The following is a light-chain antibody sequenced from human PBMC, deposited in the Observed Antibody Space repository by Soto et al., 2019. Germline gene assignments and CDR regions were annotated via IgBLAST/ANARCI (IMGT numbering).Light chain of an antibody. CDR1: SSDIGGYNY. CDR3: TSYAGNNIVV. J-gene: IGLJ2*01. CDR2: EVT. Sequence: QSALTQPPSASGSPGQSVTISCIGTSSDIGGYNYVSWYQQHPGKSPKLMISEVTKRPSGVPDRFSGSKSGNTASLTVSGLQAEDEADYYCTSYAGNNIVVFGGGTKLTVL. V-gene: IGLV2-8*01.